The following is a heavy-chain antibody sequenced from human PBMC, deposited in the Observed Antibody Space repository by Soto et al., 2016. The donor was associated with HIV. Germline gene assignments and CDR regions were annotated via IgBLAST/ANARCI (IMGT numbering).Heavy chain of an antibody. J-gene: IGHJ4*02. CDR1: GYTFTSYG. D-gene: IGHD2-15*01. CDR3: ARGRECSGGSCYYFDY. CDR2: ISAYNGNT. V-gene: IGHV1-18*01. Sequence: QVQLVQSGAEVKKPGASVKVSCKASGYTFTSYGISWVRQAPGQGLEWMGWISAYNGNTNYAQKFQGRVTITRNTSIRTAYMELSSLRSEDTAVYYCARGRECSGGSCYYFDYWGQGTLVTVSS.